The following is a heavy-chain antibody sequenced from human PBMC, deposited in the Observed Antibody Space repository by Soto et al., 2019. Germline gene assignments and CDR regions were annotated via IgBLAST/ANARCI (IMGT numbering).Heavy chain of an antibody. V-gene: IGHV3-74*01. J-gene: IGHJ4*02. CDR3: VSPCGDGPG. D-gene: IGHD4-17*01. Sequence: EVLLVESGGGIVQPGGSLRLSCAASGFPFGGEWLHWVRQGPGKGLVWVSRMNKDGSIIAYADSVRGRFTISRDNAKSTLYLHMNNLSPENTALYICVSPCGDGPGWGQGTPVIVSS. CDR1: GFPFGGEW. CDR2: MNKDGSII.